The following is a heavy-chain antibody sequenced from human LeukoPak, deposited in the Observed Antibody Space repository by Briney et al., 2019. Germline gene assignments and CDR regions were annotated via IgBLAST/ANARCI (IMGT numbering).Heavy chain of an antibody. V-gene: IGHV4-4*02. CDR3: AIGYSSGSFDY. CDR2: IYYSGST. CDR1: GGSISSGNW. Sequence: SETLSLTCAVSGGSISSGNWWSWVRQPPGKGLEWIGYIYYSGSTNYNPSLKSRVTISVDTSKSQFSLRLSSVTAADTAVYYCAIGYSSGSFDYWGQGTLVTVSS. J-gene: IGHJ4*02. D-gene: IGHD6-19*01.